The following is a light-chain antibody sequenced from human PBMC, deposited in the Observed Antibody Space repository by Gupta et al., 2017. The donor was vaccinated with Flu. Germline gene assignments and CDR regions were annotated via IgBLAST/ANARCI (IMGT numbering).Light chain of an antibody. V-gene: IGKV1-9*01. J-gene: IGKJ1*01. Sequence: PSFLSASVGDRVTITCRASQGPLTYLAWYQQKPGTVPAVLIHSSSTLRSGVPSRFSGTESGTEFTLTIDSLQPEDFATYYCQQVNFYPRTFGQGTRVAI. CDR2: SSS. CDR1: QGPLTY. CDR3: QQVNFYPRT.